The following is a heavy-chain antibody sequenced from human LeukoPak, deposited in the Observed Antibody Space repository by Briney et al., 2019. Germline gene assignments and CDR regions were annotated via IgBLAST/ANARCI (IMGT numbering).Heavy chain of an antibody. Sequence: PGGSLRLSCAASGFTFSSYAMSWVRQAPGKGLEWVSAISGSGGSTYYADSVKGRFTISRDNSKNTLYLQMNSLRAEDTAVYYCAKDSGASYSINWPADYWGQGTLVTVSS. J-gene: IGHJ4*02. V-gene: IGHV3-23*01. CDR1: GFTFSSYA. CDR3: AKDSGASYSINWPADY. CDR2: ISGSGGST. D-gene: IGHD6-13*01.